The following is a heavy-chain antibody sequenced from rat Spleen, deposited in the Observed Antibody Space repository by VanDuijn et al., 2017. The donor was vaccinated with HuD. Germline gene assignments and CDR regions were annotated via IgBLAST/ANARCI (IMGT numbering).Heavy chain of an antibody. CDR1: GFTFSNYG. D-gene: IGHD1-4*01. CDR2: ISYDGSST. J-gene: IGHJ1*01. Sequence: EVQLVESGGGLVQPGRSLKLSCAASGFTFSNYGMAWVRQAPTKGLEWVATISYDGSSTYYRDSVKGRFTISRDNAKSTLYLQMDSLRYEDPATYYCARHGPGYNDAYYWYFDFWGPGTMVTVSS. V-gene: IGHV5-29*01. CDR3: ARHGPGYNDAYYWYFDF.